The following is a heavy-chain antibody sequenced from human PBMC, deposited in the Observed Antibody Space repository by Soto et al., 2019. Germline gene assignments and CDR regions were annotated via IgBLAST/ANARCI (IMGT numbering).Heavy chain of an antibody. CDR2: IYYSGST. D-gene: IGHD3-10*01. Sequence: QVQLQESGPGLVKPSETLSLTCTVSGGSISSYYWSWIWQRPGKGLGWIGYIYYSGSTNSNPSLKSRATISVDTSKNQFSLKLSSVTAADTAVYYCARDRGWRQSGFDPGGQGTLVTVSS. J-gene: IGHJ5*02. CDR3: ARDRGWRQSGFDP. V-gene: IGHV4-59*01. CDR1: GGSISSYY.